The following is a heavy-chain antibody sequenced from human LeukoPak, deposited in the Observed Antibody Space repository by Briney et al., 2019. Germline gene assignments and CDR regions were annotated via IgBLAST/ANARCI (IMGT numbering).Heavy chain of an antibody. J-gene: IGHJ6*02. CDR1: GYTFTSYD. Sequence: ASVKVSCKASGYTFTSYDINWVRQATGQGLEWMGWMNPNSGNTGYAQKFQGRVTMTRNTFISTAYMELSSLRSEDTAVYYCARDSGSHETYYYGMDVWGQGTTVTVSS. CDR3: ARDSGSHETYYYGMDV. V-gene: IGHV1-8*01. CDR2: MNPNSGNT. D-gene: IGHD1-26*01.